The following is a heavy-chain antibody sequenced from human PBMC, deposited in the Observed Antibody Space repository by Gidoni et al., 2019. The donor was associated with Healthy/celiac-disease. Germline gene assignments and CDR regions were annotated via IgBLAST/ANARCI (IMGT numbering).Heavy chain of an antibody. CDR1: GFTFSSDS. CDR2: ISSSSSTI. D-gene: IGHD2-15*01. J-gene: IGHJ6*02. CDR3: ARDLLGYCSGGSCYDGMDV. Sequence: EVQLVESGGGLVQPGGSLRLSCAASGFTFSSDSMTWVRQAPGKGLEWVSYISSSSSTIYYADSVKGRFTISRDNAKNSLYLQMNSLRDEDTAVYYCARDLLGYCSGGSCYDGMDVWGQGTTVTVSS. V-gene: IGHV3-48*02.